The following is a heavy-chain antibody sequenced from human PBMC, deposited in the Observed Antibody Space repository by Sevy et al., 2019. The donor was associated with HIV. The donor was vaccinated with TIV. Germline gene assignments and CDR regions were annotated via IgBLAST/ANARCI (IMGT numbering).Heavy chain of an antibody. CDR3: ARGRIQLWSRPNYYYYGMDV. CDR1: GYTFTSYG. CDR2: ISAYNGNT. D-gene: IGHD5-18*01. Sequence: ASVKVSCKASGYTFTSYGISWVRQAPGQGLEWMGWISAYNGNTNYAQKLQGRVTMTTDTSTSTAYMELRSLRSDDTAMYYCARGRIQLWSRPNYYYYGMDVWGQGTTVTVSS. V-gene: IGHV1-18*01. J-gene: IGHJ6*02.